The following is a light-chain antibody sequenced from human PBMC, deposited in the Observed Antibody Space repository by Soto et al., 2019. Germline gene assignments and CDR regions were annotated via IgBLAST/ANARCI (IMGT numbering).Light chain of an antibody. J-gene: IGLJ2*01. V-gene: IGLV2-14*01. CDR1: SSDVGRYDY. CDR3: SSDTTNSVVI. Sequence: QSVLTQPASVSGSPGQSITIPCTGTSSDVGRYDYVSWSQQHPGRAPKLLIFDVTNRPSGVSTRFSGSKSGNTASLTISGLQPEDEADYYCSSDTTNSVVIFGGGTKLTVL. CDR2: DVT.